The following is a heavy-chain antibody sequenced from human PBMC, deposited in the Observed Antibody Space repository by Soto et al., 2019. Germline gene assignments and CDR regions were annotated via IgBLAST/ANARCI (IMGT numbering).Heavy chain of an antibody. J-gene: IGHJ6*02. CDR2: INPNSGGT. CDR1: GYSFTGYY. V-gene: IGHV1-2*04. Sequence: ASVKVSCKASGYSFTGYYMHWVRQAPGQGLEWMGWINPNSGGTNYAQKFQGWVTMTRDTSISTAYMELSRLRSDDTAVYYCARGTYYYGSGSYYYYYGMDVWGQGTTVTVSS. D-gene: IGHD3-10*01. CDR3: ARGTYYYGSGSYYYYYGMDV.